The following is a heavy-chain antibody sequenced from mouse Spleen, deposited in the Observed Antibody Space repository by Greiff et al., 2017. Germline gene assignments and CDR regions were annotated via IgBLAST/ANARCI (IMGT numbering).Heavy chain of an antibody. CDR3: ARHGDYYGSSFDY. CDR2: ISSGGSYT. V-gene: IGHV5-9-3*01. CDR1: GFTFSSYA. Sequence: EVKLMESGGGLVKPGGSLKLSCAASGFTFSSYAMSWVRQTPEKRLEWVATISSGGSYTYYPDSVKGRFTISRDNAKNTLYLQMSSLRSEDTAMYYCARHGDYYGSSFDYWGQGTTLTVSS. J-gene: IGHJ2*01. D-gene: IGHD1-1*01.